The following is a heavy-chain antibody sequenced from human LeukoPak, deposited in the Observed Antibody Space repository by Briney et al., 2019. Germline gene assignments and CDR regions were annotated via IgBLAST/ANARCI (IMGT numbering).Heavy chain of an antibody. CDR3: ARPLRLGAFDI. J-gene: IGHJ3*02. D-gene: IGHD5-12*01. CDR2: INHSGST. Sequence: SETLSLTCTVSGGSISSYYWSWIRQPPGKGLEWIGEINHSGSTNYNPSLKSRVTISVDTSKNQFSLKLSSVTAADTAVYYCARPLRLGAFDIWGQGTMVTVSS. V-gene: IGHV4-34*01. CDR1: GGSISSYY.